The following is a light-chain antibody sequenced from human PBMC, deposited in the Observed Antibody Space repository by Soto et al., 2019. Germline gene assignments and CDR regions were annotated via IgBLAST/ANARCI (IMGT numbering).Light chain of an antibody. J-gene: IGLJ1*01. Sequence: QPVLTQSPSASGTPGQRVSISCSGSTSNIGTNTVSWYQHVPGTAPKLLIYSNDQRPSAVPGRFSGSKSGTSASLAITGLQAEDEGDYYCQSYDSTLSARYVFGTGTKLTVL. CDR3: QSYDSTLSARYV. CDR2: SND. V-gene: IGLV1-44*01. CDR1: TSNIGTNT.